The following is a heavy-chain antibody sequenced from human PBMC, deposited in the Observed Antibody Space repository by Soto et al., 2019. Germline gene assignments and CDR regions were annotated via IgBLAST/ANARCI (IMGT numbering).Heavy chain of an antibody. CDR2: IYYSGST. J-gene: IGHJ3*02. CDR1: GGSISSGGYY. D-gene: IGHD1-26*01. Sequence: QVQLQESGPGLVKPSQTLSLTCTVSGGSISSGGYYWSWIRQHPGKGLEWIGYIYYSGSTYYNPSLKSRVTISVDTSTNPFSRKLSSVPAADTAVYYCARDGGSYLLGAFDIWGQGTMVTVSS. V-gene: IGHV4-31*03. CDR3: ARDGGSYLLGAFDI.